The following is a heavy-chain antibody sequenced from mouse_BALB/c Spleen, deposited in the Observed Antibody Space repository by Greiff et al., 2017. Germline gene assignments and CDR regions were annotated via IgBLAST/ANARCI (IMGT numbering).Heavy chain of an antibody. CDR1: GYAFTNYL. CDR3: ERDGSGYVYDMDY. V-gene: IGHV1-54*01. D-gene: IGHD3-2*01. J-gene: IGHJ4*01. CDR2: INPGSGGT. Sequence: VQLQQSGAELVRPGTSVKVSCKASGYAFTNYLIEWVKQRPGQGLEWIGVINPGSGGTNYNEKFKGKATLTADKSSSTAYMQLSSLTSDDSAVYCCERDGSGYVYDMDYWGQGTSVTVSS.